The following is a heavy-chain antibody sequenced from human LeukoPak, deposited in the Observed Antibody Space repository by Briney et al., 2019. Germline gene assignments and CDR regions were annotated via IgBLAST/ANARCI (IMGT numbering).Heavy chain of an antibody. Sequence: GASVKVSCKASGGTFSSYAISWVRQAPGQGLEWMGGIIPIFGTANYAQKFQGRVTITADKSTSTAYMELSSLRSEDTAVYYCARGPGYSGYESIYYYYYMDVWGKGTTVTVSS. J-gene: IGHJ6*03. CDR3: ARGPGYSGYESIYYYYYMDV. CDR2: IIPIFGTA. D-gene: IGHD5-12*01. V-gene: IGHV1-69*06. CDR1: GGTFSSYA.